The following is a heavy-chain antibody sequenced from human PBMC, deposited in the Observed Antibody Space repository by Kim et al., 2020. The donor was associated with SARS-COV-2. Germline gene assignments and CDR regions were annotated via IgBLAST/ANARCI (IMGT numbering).Heavy chain of an antibody. J-gene: IGHJ4*02. D-gene: IGHD3-10*02. CDR1: GFTFDDYA. Sequence: GGSLRLSCAASGFTFDDYAMHWVRQAPGKGLEWVSGISWNSGSIGYADSVKGRFTISRDNAKNSLYLQMNSLRAEDTALYYCAKASVRGVTSFDYWGQGTLVTVSS. CDR3: AKASVRGVTSFDY. CDR2: ISWNSGSI. V-gene: IGHV3-9*01.